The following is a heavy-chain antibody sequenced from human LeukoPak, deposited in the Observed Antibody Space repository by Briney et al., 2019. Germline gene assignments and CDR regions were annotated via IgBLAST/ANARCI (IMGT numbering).Heavy chain of an antibody. CDR1: GGSISSGGYY. CDR2: IYYSGST. Sequence: PSETLSLTCTVSGGSISSGGYYWSWIRQHPGKGLEWIGYIYYSGSTYYNPSLKSRVTISVDTSKNQFSLKLSSATAADTAVYYCARASYYDSSGPPSGLDYWGQGTLVTVSS. J-gene: IGHJ4*02. V-gene: IGHV4-31*03. CDR3: ARASYYDSSGPPSGLDY. D-gene: IGHD3-22*01.